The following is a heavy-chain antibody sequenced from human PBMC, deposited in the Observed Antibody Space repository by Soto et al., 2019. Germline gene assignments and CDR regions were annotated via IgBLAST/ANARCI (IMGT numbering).Heavy chain of an antibody. D-gene: IGHD3-9*01. CDR1: GFIFSDYG. V-gene: IGHV3-33*01. J-gene: IGHJ6*02. CDR2: IWYDGSNK. CDR3: ARDLKTSRPAGLLQYRYAYYGLDV. Sequence: QVQLVESGGGVVQPGRSLRLSCTASGFIFSDYGMHWVRQAPGKGLEWVAVIWYDGSNKYYAASVKGRFTISRDNSKNTVFLQMNSLRAEDVAVYYCARDLKTSRPAGLLQYRYAYYGLDVWGQGTTVTVSS.